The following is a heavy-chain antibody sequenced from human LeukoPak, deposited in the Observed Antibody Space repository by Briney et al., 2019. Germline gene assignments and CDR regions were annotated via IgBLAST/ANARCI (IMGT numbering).Heavy chain of an antibody. D-gene: IGHD6-19*01. CDR1: GFTFSSYG. CDR3: AKDLVVAVAGPMDY. J-gene: IGHJ4*02. CDR2: ISYDGSNK. V-gene: IGHV3-30*18. Sequence: GRSLRLSCAASGFTFSSYGMHWVRQAPGKGLEWVAVISYDGSNKYYADSVKGRFTISRDNSKNTLYLQMNSLRAEDTAVYYCAKDLVVAVAGPMDYWGQGTLVTVSS.